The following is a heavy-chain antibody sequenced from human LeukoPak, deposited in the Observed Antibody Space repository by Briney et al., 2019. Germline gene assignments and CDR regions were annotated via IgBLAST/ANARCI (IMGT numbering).Heavy chain of an antibody. CDR1: GQSFSGYY. CDR3: ARDRGYYGMDV. Sequence: SETLSLTCAVYGQSFSGYYWSWIRQPPGKGLEWIGHIYYSGSTTYNPSLKSRVTISVDTSKNQFSLKLSSVTAADTAVYYCARDRGYYGMDVWGQGTTVTVSS. J-gene: IGHJ6*02. D-gene: IGHD5-12*01. V-gene: IGHV4-59*01. CDR2: IYYSGST.